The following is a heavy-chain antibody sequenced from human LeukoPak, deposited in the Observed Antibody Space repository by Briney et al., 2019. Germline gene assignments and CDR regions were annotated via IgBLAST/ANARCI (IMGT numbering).Heavy chain of an antibody. D-gene: IGHD2-15*01. J-gene: IGHJ4*02. V-gene: IGHV3-7*05. CDR1: GFTFSSYL. Sequence: PGGSLRLSCAASGFTFSSYLMSWVRQAPGRGLEWVANIKQDGNAKYYVDSVKGRFTVSRDNAKNSLYLQMNSLRAGDTAVYYCAREAGACSSGICYAFDFWGQGTLVTVSS. CDR3: AREAGACSSGICYAFDF. CDR2: IKQDGNAK.